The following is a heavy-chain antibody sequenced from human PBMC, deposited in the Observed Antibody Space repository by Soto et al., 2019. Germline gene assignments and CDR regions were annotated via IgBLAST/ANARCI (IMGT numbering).Heavy chain of an antibody. J-gene: IGHJ6*03. CDR2: ISGSGGST. D-gene: IGHD2-2*01. V-gene: IGHV3-23*01. CDR3: AKDGYCSSTSCYAFYYYYYMDV. CDR1: GFTFSSYA. Sequence: WGSLRLSCAASGFTFSSYAMSWVRQAPGKGLEWVSAISGSGGSTYYADSVKGRFTISRDNSKNTLYLQMNSLRAEDTAVYYCAKDGYCSSTSCYAFYYYYYMDVWGKGTTVTVSS.